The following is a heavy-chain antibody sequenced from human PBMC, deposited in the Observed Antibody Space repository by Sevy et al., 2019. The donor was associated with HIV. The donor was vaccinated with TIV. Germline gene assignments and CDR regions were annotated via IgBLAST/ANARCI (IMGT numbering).Heavy chain of an antibody. CDR3: AKEGGGYYYDSSGLFDY. CDR1: GFTFSSYA. V-gene: IGHV3-23*01. CDR2: ISGSGYLT. D-gene: IGHD3-22*01. Sequence: GGSLRLSCAASGFTFSSYAMSWVRQAPGKGLEWVSAISGSGYLTYYTDSVKGRFTISRANSKNTLYLQMNRLRAEDTAVYYGAKEGGGYYYDSSGLFDYWGQGTLVTVSS. J-gene: IGHJ4*02.